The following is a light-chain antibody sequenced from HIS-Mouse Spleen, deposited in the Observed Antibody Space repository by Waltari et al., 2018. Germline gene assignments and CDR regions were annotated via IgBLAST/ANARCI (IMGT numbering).Light chain of an antibody. CDR2: DAS. CDR1: QSVSSY. J-gene: IGKJ4*01. Sequence: EIVLTQSPATLSLSPGERATLSCRASQSVSSYLAWYQQKPGQAPRLLIYDASNRATGITARFSGSGSGTDYTRTISSLEPEDFAVYYCQQRSNWLTFGGGTKVEIK. V-gene: IGKV3-11*01. CDR3: QQRSNWLT.